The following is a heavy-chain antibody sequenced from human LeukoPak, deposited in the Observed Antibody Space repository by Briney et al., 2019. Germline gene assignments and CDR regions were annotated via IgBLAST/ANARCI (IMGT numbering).Heavy chain of an antibody. CDR2: ISGYNGNT. Sequence: ASVKVSCKASGYTFTTYVIIWVRQAPGQGLEWMGWISGYNGNTNYAQKLQARVTMTENTSTSTAYMELSSLRSEDTAVYYCARGLAPYSYEYSGHDPYYYYNMDVWGKGTTVTISS. J-gene: IGHJ6*03. D-gene: IGHD3-22*01. V-gene: IGHV1-18*01. CDR1: GYTFTTYV. CDR3: ARGLAPYSYEYSGHDPYYYYNMDV.